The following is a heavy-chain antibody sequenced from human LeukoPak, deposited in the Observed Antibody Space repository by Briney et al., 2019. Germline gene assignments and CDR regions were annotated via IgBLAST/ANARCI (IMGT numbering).Heavy chain of an antibody. D-gene: IGHD2-2*01. CDR2: ISASSSII. CDR1: GFTFGSYS. Sequence: GGSLRLSCAASGFTFGSYSMNWVRQAPGKGLQWVSYISASSSIIYYADSVKGRFTISRDNAKNSVYLQMNSLRAEDTAVYYCARVRHQLLGLFDYYYYMDVWGKGTTVTVSS. V-gene: IGHV3-48*04. CDR3: ARVRHQLLGLFDYYYYMDV. J-gene: IGHJ6*03.